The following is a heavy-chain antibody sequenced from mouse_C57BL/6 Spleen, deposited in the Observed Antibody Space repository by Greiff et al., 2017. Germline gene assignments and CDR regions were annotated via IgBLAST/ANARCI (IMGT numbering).Heavy chain of an antibody. V-gene: IGHV1-69*01. Sequence: QVQLQQPGAELVMPGASVKLSCKASGYTFTSYWMHWVKQRPGQGLEWIGEIDPSDSYTNYNQKFKGKSTLTVDKSSSTAYMQLSSLTSEDSAVYYCTITTVVAPDYWGQGTTLTVSS. CDR1: GYTFTSYW. CDR3: TITTVVAPDY. CDR2: IDPSDSYT. J-gene: IGHJ2*01. D-gene: IGHD1-1*01.